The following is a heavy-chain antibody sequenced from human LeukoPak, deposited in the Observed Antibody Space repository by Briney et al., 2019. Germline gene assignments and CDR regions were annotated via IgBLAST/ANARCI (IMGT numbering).Heavy chain of an antibody. J-gene: IGHJ4*02. CDR3: ARGPVYAKVGY. D-gene: IGHD5/OR15-5a*01. V-gene: IGHV4-34*01. CDR2: INHSGIT. Sequence: SETLPLTCAVYGGSFSGYYWDWVRQPPGKGLEWIGEINHSGITAYNPSLKSRVTMSVDTSKNQFSLKLDSVADADTAVYYCARGPVYAKVGYWGQGVLVTVSS. CDR1: GGSFSGYY.